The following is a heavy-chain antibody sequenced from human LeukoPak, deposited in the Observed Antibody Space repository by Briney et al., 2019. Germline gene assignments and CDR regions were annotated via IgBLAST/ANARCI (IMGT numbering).Heavy chain of an antibody. Sequence: PGGSLRLSCAASGFTFSSYSMNWVRQAPGKGLEWVSSISSSSSYIYYADSVKGRFTISRDNSKNTLYLQMNSLRAEDTAVYYCAKDLWFGDRKGKNYYYYYMDVWGKGTTVTISS. V-gene: IGHV3-21*04. CDR1: GFTFSSYS. J-gene: IGHJ6*03. CDR3: AKDLWFGDRKGKNYYYYYMDV. CDR2: ISSSSSYI. D-gene: IGHD3-10*01.